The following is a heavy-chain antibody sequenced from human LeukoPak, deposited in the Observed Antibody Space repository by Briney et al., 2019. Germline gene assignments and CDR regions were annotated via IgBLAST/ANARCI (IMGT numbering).Heavy chain of an antibody. J-gene: IGHJ3*01. V-gene: IGHV3-21*01. Sequence: AGGSLRLSCAASGFTFSRFSMNWVRQAPGKGLEWVSSISFTGSYIYYADSVKGTFAMSRDNAKKSLFLQMNSLRVEDTAVYYCARDLMAYCGGDCPNSAFDVWGQGTMVTVFS. CDR1: GFTFSRFS. D-gene: IGHD2-21*02. CDR3: ARDLMAYCGGDCPNSAFDV. CDR2: ISFTGSYI.